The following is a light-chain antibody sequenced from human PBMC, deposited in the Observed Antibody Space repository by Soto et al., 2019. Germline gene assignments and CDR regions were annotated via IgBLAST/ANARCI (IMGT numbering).Light chain of an antibody. CDR1: SGDVGNYDL. CDR3: CSYAGNGARV. CDR2: EVS. J-gene: IGLJ3*02. V-gene: IGLV2-23*02. Sequence: QSALTQPASVSGSPGQSITISCSGSSGDVGNYDLVSWYQQIPGKAPQLMIFEVSRRPSRVSDRFSGSKSGNTASLTISGLQAEDEGDFYCCSYAGNGARVFGGGTKVTVL.